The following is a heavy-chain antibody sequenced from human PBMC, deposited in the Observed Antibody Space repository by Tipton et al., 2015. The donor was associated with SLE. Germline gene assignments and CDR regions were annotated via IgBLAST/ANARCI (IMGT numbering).Heavy chain of an antibody. CDR3: ARHELVAAKADY. Sequence: TLSLTCTVSGDSISTDNYYWGWTRQPAGKALEWIGHIFFSGQTYYNPPLKSRVTISVDTSKNQFSLKLNSVTAPDAAGYYCARHELVAAKADYWGQGTLVTVSS. CDR1: GDSISTDNYY. D-gene: IGHD5-12*01. CDR2: IFFSGQT. V-gene: IGHV4-61*09. J-gene: IGHJ4*02.